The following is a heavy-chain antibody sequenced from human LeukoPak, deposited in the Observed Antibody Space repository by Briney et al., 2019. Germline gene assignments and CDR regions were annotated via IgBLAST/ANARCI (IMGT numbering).Heavy chain of an antibody. J-gene: IGHJ4*02. CDR3: ARAPERGNLTQGYDY. D-gene: IGHD4-23*01. CDR1: GGSFSAYY. V-gene: IGHV4-34*01. Sequence: SETLSLTCAVHGGSFSAYYWSWIRQPPGKGLEWIGEINHSGSTNYNPSLKSRVTISVDTSKNQFSLKLSSVTAADTAVYYCARAPERGNLTQGYDYWGQGTLVTVSS. CDR2: INHSGST.